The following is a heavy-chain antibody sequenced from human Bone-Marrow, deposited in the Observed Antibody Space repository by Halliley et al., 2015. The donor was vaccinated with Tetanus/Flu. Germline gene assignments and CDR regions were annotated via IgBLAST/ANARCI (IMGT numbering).Heavy chain of an antibody. D-gene: IGHD6-6*01. V-gene: IGHV3-33*01. CDR2: IWYDGRKK. CDR3: LKADSSSSFDV. J-gene: IGHJ3*01. Sequence: LEWVAVIWYDGRKKYYPDSVKGRFLISRDNSKNTVYLQMNSLRGEDTAVYYCLKADSSSSFDVWGQGTMVTVSS.